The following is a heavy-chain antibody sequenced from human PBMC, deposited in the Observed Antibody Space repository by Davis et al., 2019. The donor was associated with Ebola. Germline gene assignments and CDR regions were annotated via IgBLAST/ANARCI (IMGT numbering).Heavy chain of an antibody. CDR1: GFTFSDYY. Sequence: GESLKISCAASGFTFSDYYMSWIRQAPGKGLEWVSYISSRSSTIYFADSVRGRFTISRDNAKNSLYLQMNSLRDEDTAVYYCARDPESGAPPDAFEIWGHGTVVTVSS. V-gene: IGHV3-11*04. D-gene: IGHD2-15*01. CDR2: ISSRSSTI. J-gene: IGHJ3*02. CDR3: ARDPESGAPPDAFEI.